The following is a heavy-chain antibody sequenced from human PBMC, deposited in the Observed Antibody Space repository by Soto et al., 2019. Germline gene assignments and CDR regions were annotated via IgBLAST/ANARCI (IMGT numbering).Heavy chain of an antibody. D-gene: IGHD6-13*01. Sequence: ARHATGQGLEWMGWVSAYNGNTNYAQKLQGRVTMTTDTSTSTAYMELRSLRSDDTAVYYCARDSSSPNLDWGQGTLVTVSS. CDR3: ARDSSSPNLD. V-gene: IGHV1-18*01. CDR2: VSAYNGNT. J-gene: IGHJ4*02.